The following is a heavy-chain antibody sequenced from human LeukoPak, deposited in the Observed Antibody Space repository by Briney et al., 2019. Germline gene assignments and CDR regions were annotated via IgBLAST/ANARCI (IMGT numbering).Heavy chain of an antibody. Sequence: GGSLRLSCAASGFTFSSYAMSWVRQAPGKGLEWDSAISGSGGSTYYADSVKGRFTISRDNSKNTLYLQMNSLRAEDTAVYYCAKDGQDCSRTSCLTGFDPWGQGTLVTVSS. V-gene: IGHV3-23*01. J-gene: IGHJ5*02. D-gene: IGHD2-2*01. CDR1: GFTFSSYA. CDR3: AKDGQDCSRTSCLTGFDP. CDR2: ISGSGGST.